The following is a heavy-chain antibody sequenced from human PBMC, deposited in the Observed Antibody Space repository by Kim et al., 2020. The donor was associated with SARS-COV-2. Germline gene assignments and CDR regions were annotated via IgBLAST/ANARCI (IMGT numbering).Heavy chain of an antibody. CDR2: IYSGCST. V-gene: IGHV3-53*01. CDR1: GFTVSSNY. CDR3: ARAPDYGGWGPPPDY. D-gene: IGHD4-17*01. J-gene: IGHJ4*01. Sequence: GGSLRLSCAASGFTVSSNYMSWVRQAPGKGLEWVSVIYSGCSTYYADSVKGRFTISRDNSKNTLYLQMNSLRAEDTAVYYCARAPDYGGWGPPPDYWGHGTLVTVSS.